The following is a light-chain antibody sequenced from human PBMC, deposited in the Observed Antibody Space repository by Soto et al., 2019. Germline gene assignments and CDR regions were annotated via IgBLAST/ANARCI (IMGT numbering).Light chain of an antibody. CDR2: DAS. J-gene: IGKJ1*01. Sequence: GDRVTITCRASQSISSWLAWYLQKPGKAPKLLIYDASSLGSGVPSRFSGSGSGTEFTLTISSLQPDDFAAYYCQQYNSYSWTFGQGTKVDI. CDR1: QSISSW. V-gene: IGKV1-5*01. CDR3: QQYNSYSWT.